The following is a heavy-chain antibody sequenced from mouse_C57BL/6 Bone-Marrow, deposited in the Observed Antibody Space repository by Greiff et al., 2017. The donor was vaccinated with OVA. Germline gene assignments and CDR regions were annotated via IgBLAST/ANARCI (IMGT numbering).Heavy chain of an antibody. Sequence: EVMLVESGGGLVQSGRSLRLSCATSGFTFSDFYMEWVRQAPGKGLEWIAASRNKANDYTTEYSASVKGRFIVSRDTSQSILYLQMNALRAEDTAIYYCARDYYGSSFSSYWYFDVWGTGTTVTVSS. CDR3: ARDYYGSSFSSYWYFDV. D-gene: IGHD1-1*01. J-gene: IGHJ1*03. V-gene: IGHV7-1*01. CDR2: SRNKANDYTT. CDR1: GFTFSDFY.